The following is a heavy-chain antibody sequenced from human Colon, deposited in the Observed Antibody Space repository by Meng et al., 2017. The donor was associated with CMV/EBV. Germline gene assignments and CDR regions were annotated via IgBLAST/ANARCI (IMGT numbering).Heavy chain of an antibody. CDR1: DDSISSYY. CDR3: ARGGYESGKYLVLDY. J-gene: IGHJ4*02. CDR2: IHDSEGT. V-gene: IGHV4-59*01. D-gene: IGHD2-2*01. Sequence: QVQLQESGPGLVKPSETLSLTCTVSDDSISSYYWTWIRQPSGKGLEWIGYIHDSEGTKYKPSLKSRVTISLDMSKSQFSLKLGSVTAADTAVYYCARGGYESGKYLVLDYWGLGALVTVSS.